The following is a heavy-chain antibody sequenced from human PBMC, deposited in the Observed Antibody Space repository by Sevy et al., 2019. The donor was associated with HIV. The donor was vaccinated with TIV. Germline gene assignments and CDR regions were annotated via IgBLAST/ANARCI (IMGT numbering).Heavy chain of an antibody. V-gene: IGHV3-30*04. CDR2: ISYDGSNK. D-gene: IGHD6-6*01. CDR3: ARDGSSSVLDY. J-gene: IGHJ4*02. CDR1: GFTFSSYA. Sequence: GGSLRLSCAASGFTFSSYAMHWVRQAPGKGLEWVAVISYDGSNKYYADSVKGRFTISRDNSKNTLYLQMNSLRAEDTAGYYCARDGSSSVLDYWGQGTLVTVSS.